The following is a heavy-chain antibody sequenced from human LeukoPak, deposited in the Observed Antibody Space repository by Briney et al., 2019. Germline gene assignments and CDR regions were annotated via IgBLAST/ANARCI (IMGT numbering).Heavy chain of an antibody. D-gene: IGHD2-2*01. CDR3: AGSEVPAAHLVGGWFDP. CDR2: ISGSGGST. V-gene: IGHV3-23*01. CDR1: GFTFSSYA. Sequence: GGSLRLSCAASGFTFSSYAMSWVRQAPGKGLEWVSAISGSGGSTYYADSVKGRFTISRDNSKNTLYLQMNSLRAEDTAVYYCAGSEVPAAHLVGGWFDPWGQGTLVTVSS. J-gene: IGHJ5*02.